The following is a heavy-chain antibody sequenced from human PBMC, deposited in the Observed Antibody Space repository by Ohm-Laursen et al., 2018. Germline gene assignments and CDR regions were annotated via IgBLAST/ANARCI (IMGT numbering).Heavy chain of an antibody. Sequence: SLRLSCAASGFTFSSYGMHWVRQAPGKGLEWVAVIWYDGSNKYYADSVKGRFTISRDNSKNTLYLQMNSLRAEDTAVYYCARAGLGYCSGGSCYFFDYWGQGNLVTVSS. D-gene: IGHD2-15*01. CDR2: IWYDGSNK. J-gene: IGHJ4*02. CDR3: ARAGLGYCSGGSCYFFDY. CDR1: GFTFSSYG. V-gene: IGHV3-33*01.